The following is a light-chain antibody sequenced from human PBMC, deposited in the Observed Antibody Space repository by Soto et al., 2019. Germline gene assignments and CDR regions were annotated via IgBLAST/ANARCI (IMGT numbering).Light chain of an antibody. J-gene: IGKJ1*01. CDR3: QQSYSSPPT. Sequence: IQLTQSPSSLSASVGDRVTITCRASQSISSYLNWYKQKPGKAPKLLSYAASSLQSGVPSRFSGSRSGPEFTLTISSLQPEDFETYYCQQSYSSPPTFGQGTKVDIK. CDR1: QSISSY. V-gene: IGKV1-39*01. CDR2: AAS.